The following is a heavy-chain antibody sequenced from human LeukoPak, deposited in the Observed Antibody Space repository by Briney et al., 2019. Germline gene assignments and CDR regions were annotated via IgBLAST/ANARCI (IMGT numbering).Heavy chain of an antibody. CDR2: INPNSGGT. CDR3: AREGEKREQWPNDY. CDR1: GYTFTGYY. Sequence: GASVKVSCTASGYTFTGYYMHWVRQAPGHGLEWMGGINPNSGGTNYAQKFQGRVTMTRDTSISTAYMELSRLRSDDTAVYYCAREGEKREQWPNDYWGQGTLATVSS. J-gene: IGHJ4*02. D-gene: IGHD6-19*01. V-gene: IGHV1-2*02.